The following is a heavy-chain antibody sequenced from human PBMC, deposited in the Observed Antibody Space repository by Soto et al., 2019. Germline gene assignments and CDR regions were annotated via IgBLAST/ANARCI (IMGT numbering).Heavy chain of an antibody. Sequence: QVQLVESGGGVVQPGRSLRLSCAASGFTFSSYAMHWVRQAPGKGLEWVAVISYDGSNKYYADSVKGRFTISRDNSKNPLYLQMNSLRAEDTAVYYCARDKDSSGWYDYWGQGTLVTVSS. V-gene: IGHV3-30-3*01. CDR3: ARDKDSSGWYDY. CDR2: ISYDGSNK. J-gene: IGHJ4*02. D-gene: IGHD6-19*01. CDR1: GFTFSSYA.